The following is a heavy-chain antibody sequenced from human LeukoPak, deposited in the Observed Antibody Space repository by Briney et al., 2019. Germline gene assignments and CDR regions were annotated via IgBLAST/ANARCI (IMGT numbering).Heavy chain of an antibody. CDR1: VDSITSSY. CDR3: ARGRCSSTSCYVWVSHYMDV. J-gene: IGHJ6*03. Sequence: SETLSLTCTVSVDSITSSYWSWIRQPPGKGLEWIGCIYNSGSTSYHSGNTKFNPSLKSRVTLSVDTSKNQFSLKLTSVTAADTAVYYCARGRCSSTSCYVWVSHYMDVWGKGTTVTISS. V-gene: IGHV4-59*01. CDR2: IYNSGSTSYHSGNT. D-gene: IGHD2-2*01.